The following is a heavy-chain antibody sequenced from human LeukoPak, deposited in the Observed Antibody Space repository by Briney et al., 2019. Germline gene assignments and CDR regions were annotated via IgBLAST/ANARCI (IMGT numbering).Heavy chain of an antibody. CDR3: ARGAYYSPY. D-gene: IGHD3-10*01. CDR2: IYYSGSS. Sequence: SETLSLTCTVSGGSISSYYWSWLRQPPGKGLEWIGYIYYSGSSNYNPSLKKRVTISVATSKIHFSLKLSSVTAADTAVYYCARGAYYSPYWGQGTLVTVSS. V-gene: IGHV4-59*01. CDR1: GGSISSYY. J-gene: IGHJ4*02.